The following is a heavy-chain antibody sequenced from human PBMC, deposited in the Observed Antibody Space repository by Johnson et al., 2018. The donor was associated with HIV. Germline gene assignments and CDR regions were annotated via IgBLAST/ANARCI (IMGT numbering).Heavy chain of an antibody. V-gene: IGHV3-30*02. Sequence: QMQLVESGGGVVQTGGSLRLSCVASGFTFSRFGMHWVRQAPGKGLEWVAFIRYDGSDKYYADSVKGRFTISRDNSKNTLYLQMNSLRAEDTAVYYCAKDLNPDNWNPDGFDFLGQGTMVTVSS. CDR2: IRYDGSDK. J-gene: IGHJ3*01. D-gene: IGHD1-20*01. CDR3: AKDLNPDNWNPDGFDF. CDR1: GFTFSRFG.